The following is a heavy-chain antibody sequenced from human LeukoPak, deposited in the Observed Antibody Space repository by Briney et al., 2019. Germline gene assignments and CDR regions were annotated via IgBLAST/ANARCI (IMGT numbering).Heavy chain of an antibody. CDR3: CASILAAAGYFDY. CDR1: GGSISGYY. D-gene: IGHD6-13*01. Sequence: SETLSLTCSVSGGSISGYYWSWIRQAPGKGLEWIGYFYSGGNSNSNPSLKSRVTISVDTSKNQFSLKLSSVTAADTAVYYCCASILAAAGYFDYWGQGTLVTVSS. CDR2: FYSGGNS. V-gene: IGHV4-59*01. J-gene: IGHJ4*02.